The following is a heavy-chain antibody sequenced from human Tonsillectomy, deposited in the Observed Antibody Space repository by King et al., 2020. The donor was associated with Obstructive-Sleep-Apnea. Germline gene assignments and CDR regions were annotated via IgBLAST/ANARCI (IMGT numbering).Heavy chain of an antibody. J-gene: IGHJ5*02. Sequence: VQLVESGGGLVKPGGSLRLSCAASGFTFSDYYMSWIRQAPGKGLEWVSYIGSSGSTIYYADSVKGRFTISRDKAKNSLYLQMNSLSAEDTAVHYCARTGCSITNCYGRAYAWVDTWGQGTLVTVSS. CDR1: GFTFSDYY. CDR3: ARTGCSITNCYGRAYAWVDT. CDR2: IGSSGSTI. V-gene: IGHV3-11*01. D-gene: IGHD2-2*01.